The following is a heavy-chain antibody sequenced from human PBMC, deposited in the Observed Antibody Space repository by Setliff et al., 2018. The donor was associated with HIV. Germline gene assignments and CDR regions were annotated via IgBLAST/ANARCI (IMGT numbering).Heavy chain of an antibody. Sequence: PSETLSLTCTVSGGSISTYFWSWVRQTPGKGLEWIGYIYYTGSTSYNPSLKSRVTISVDTSKNQFSLTLSSVTAADTAMYYCATYAGNGGGKGYWGQGTLVTVSS. D-gene: IGHD2-21*01. J-gene: IGHJ4*02. CDR2: IYYTGST. V-gene: IGHV4-59*08. CDR3: ATYAGNGGGKGY. CDR1: GGSISTYF.